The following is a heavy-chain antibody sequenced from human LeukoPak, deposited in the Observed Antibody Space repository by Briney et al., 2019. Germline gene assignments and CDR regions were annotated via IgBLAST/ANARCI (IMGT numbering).Heavy chain of an antibody. V-gene: IGHV1-2*06. CDR3: ARDWGMDCSSTSCYTSGWFDP. J-gene: IGHJ5*02. CDR1: GYTFTGYY. D-gene: IGHD2-2*02. CDR2: INPNSGGT. Sequence: ASVKVSCKASGYTFTGYYMHWVRQAPGQGLEWMGRINPNSGGTNYAQKFQGRVTMTRGTSISTAYMELSRLRSDDTAVYYCARDWGMDCSSTSCYTSGWFDPWGQGTLVTVSS.